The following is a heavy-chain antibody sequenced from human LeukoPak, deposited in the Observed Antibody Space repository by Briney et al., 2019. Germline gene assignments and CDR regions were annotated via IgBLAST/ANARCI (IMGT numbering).Heavy chain of an antibody. CDR1: GYTFTSYG. D-gene: IGHD3-22*01. CDR3: ARGVHVRVYDSNPHYGHY. V-gene: IGHV1-46*01. Sequence: GASVKVSCKASGYTFTSYGISWVRQAPGQGLEWMGIINPRTGSTSYSQKFQGRVTMTRDMSTSTVYMELSSLRSEDTALYYCARGVHVRVYDSNPHYGHYWGQGTLVTVSS. J-gene: IGHJ4*02. CDR2: INPRTGST.